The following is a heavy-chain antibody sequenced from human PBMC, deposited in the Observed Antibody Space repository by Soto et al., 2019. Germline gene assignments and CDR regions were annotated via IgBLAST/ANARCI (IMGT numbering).Heavy chain of an antibody. J-gene: IGHJ2*01. D-gene: IGHD3-9*01. CDR2: INSDGSSI. V-gene: IGHV3-74*01. CDR3: TRALPVTGYWSSDL. Sequence: EVQLVESGGGLVQPGGSLRLSCAASGFTFSNYWMYWVRQAPGKGLVWVSRINSDGSSITYADAVKGQFTISRDNAKNHLYLQMNSRRAADTAVDYCTRALPVTGYWSSDLWGRGTLVTVSS. CDR1: GFTFSNYW.